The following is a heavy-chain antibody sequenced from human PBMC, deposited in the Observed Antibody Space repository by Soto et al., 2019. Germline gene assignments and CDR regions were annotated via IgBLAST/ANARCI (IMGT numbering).Heavy chain of an antibody. J-gene: IGHJ4*02. Sequence: QERLVQSGAEVRKPGSSVKVSCKVTGGTSTRYAINWVRQAPGQGLEWMGGIVPMIGTSKYAQKFQGRVTITADTSTNIAYMELRSLRSEDKAVYYCNRGSEYDFLSGYLWGQGTLVSVSS. V-gene: IGHV1-69*06. CDR3: NRGSEYDFLSGYL. CDR2: IVPMIGTS. D-gene: IGHD3-3*01. CDR1: GGTSTRYA.